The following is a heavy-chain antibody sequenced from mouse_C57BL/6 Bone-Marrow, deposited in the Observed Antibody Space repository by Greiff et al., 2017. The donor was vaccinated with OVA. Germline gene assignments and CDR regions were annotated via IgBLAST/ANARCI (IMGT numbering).Heavy chain of an antibody. CDR1: GYAFSSSW. J-gene: IGHJ1*03. CDR2: IYPGDGDT. D-gene: IGHD1-1*01. V-gene: IGHV1-82*01. CDR3: ARPPYYGSRSYWYFDV. Sequence: VKLVESGPELVKPGASVKISCKASGYAFSSSWMNWVKQRPGKGLEWIGRIYPGDGDTNYNGKFKGKATLTADKSSSTAYLKLSSLTSEDSAVYFCARPPYYGSRSYWYFDVWGTGTTVTVSS.